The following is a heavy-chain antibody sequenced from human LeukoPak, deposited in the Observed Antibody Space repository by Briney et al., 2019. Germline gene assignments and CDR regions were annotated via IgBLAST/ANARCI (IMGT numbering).Heavy chain of an antibody. CDR3: ARDGGLLRFSPQDY. Sequence: ASVKVSCKASGYTFTGYYMHWVRQAPGQGLEWMGWINPNSGGTNYAQKFQGRVTMTRDTSISTAYMELSRLRSDDTAVYYCARDGGLLRFSPQDYWGQGTLVTVSS. D-gene: IGHD3-3*01. J-gene: IGHJ4*02. CDR1: GYTFTGYY. CDR2: INPNSGGT. V-gene: IGHV1-2*02.